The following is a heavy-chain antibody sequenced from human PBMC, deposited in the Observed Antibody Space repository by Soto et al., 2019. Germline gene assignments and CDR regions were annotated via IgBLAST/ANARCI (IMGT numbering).Heavy chain of an antibody. CDR1: GFTVSSNY. J-gene: IGHJ3*01. Sequence: EVQLVESGGGLVQPGGSLRLSCAASGFTVSSNYMSWVRQAPGKGLEWVSIIYSGGTTYYADSMKGRFTISRDKSKNTLDHQMNSLRAEDTAVYYCVSEAFDYWGQGTMVTVSS. CDR2: IYSGGTT. V-gene: IGHV3-66*01. CDR3: VSEAFDY. D-gene: IGHD3-16*02.